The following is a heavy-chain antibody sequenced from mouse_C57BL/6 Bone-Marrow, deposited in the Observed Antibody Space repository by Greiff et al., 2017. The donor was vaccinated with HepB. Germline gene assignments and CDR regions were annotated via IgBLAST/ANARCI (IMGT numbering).Heavy chain of an antibody. Sequence: VKLMESGPGLVQPSQSLSITCTVSGFSLTSYGVHWVRQSPGKGLEWLGVIWSGGSTDYHAAFISRLSISKDNSKSQVFFKRNSLQADDTAIYYCARNADSSGYRYFDYGGQGTTLTVSS. CDR3: ARNADSSGYRYFDY. J-gene: IGHJ2*01. CDR2: IWSGGST. D-gene: IGHD3-2*02. V-gene: IGHV2-2*01. CDR1: GFSLTSYG.